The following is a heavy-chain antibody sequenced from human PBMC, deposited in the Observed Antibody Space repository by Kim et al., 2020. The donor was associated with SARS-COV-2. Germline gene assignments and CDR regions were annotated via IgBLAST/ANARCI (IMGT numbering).Heavy chain of an antibody. Sequence: GRFTISRDNAQNSLYLQMNGLRDEDTAVYYCATSSYDILTGYFYGMDVWGQGTTVTVSS. D-gene: IGHD3-9*01. V-gene: IGHV3-11*06. J-gene: IGHJ6*02. CDR3: ATSSYDILTGYFYGMDV.